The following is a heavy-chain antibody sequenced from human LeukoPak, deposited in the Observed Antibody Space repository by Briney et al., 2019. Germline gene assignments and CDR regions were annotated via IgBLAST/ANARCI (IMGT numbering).Heavy chain of an antibody. CDR3: ATVAHPRGYNWFDP. CDR1: GYTLTELS. CDR2: FDPEDGET. J-gene: IGHJ5*02. D-gene: IGHD2-15*01. Sequence: ASVKVSCKVSGYTLTELSMHWVRQAPGKGLEWMGGFDPEDGETIYAQKFQGRVTMTEDTSTDTAYKELSSLRSEDTAVYYCATVAHPRGYNWFDPWGQGTLVTVSS. V-gene: IGHV1-24*01.